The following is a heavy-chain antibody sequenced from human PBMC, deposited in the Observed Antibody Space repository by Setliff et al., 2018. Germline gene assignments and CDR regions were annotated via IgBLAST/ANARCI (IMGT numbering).Heavy chain of an antibody. CDR3: ASRDPGTSVDY. CDR1: GGSFTSNNW. V-gene: IGHV4-4*02. J-gene: IGHJ4*02. D-gene: IGHD1-7*01. CDR2: IYRTGST. Sequence: SETLSLTCAVSGGSFTSNNWWTWVRQPPGQGLEWIGEIYRTGSTNYNPSLKSRVTISLDKSENQFSLKVTSLTAADTAVYYCASRDPGTSVDYWGQGTLVTVSS.